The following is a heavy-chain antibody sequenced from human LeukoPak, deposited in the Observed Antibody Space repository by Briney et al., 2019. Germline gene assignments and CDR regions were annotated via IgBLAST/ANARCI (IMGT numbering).Heavy chain of an antibody. V-gene: IGHV4-4*02. J-gene: IGHJ5*02. CDR1: GDSINSLDL. CDR2: MYLSGTT. Sequence: SETLSLTCTVSGDSINSLDLWSWVRQPPGKGLAWIGEMYLSGTTHSNPSVKSRVTISVDTSKNQFSLKLSSVTAADTAVYYCARHRGIVVVPAANWFDPWGQGTLVTVSS. D-gene: IGHD2-2*01. CDR3: ARHRGIVVVPAANWFDP.